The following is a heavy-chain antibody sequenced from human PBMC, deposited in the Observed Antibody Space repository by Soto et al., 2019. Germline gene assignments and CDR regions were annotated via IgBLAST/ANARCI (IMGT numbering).Heavy chain of an antibody. Sequence: QVQLVESGGGVVQPGRSLRLSCAASGFTFSSYGMHWVRQAPGKGLEWVAVIWYDGSNKYYADSVKGRFTSSRDNSKNPLYLQMNSLRAEDTAVYDCARDRAWEEYYYGMDVWGQGTTVTVSS. J-gene: IGHJ6*02. V-gene: IGHV3-33*01. D-gene: IGHD1-26*01. CDR1: GFTFSSYG. CDR2: IWYDGSNK. CDR3: ARDRAWEEYYYGMDV.